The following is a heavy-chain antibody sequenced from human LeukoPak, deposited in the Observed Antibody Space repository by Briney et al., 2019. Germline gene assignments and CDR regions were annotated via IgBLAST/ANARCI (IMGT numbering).Heavy chain of an antibody. CDR2: IYTSGST. Sequence: SQTLSLTCTVSGGSISSGSSDWSWIRQPAGKGLEWIGRIYTSGSTNYNPSLKSRVTISVDTSKNQFSLKLSSVTAADTAVYYCARCLSMVRGGNYYYMDVWGKGTTVTVSS. CDR1: GGSISSGSSD. V-gene: IGHV4-61*02. J-gene: IGHJ6*03. D-gene: IGHD3-10*01. CDR3: ARCLSMVRGGNYYYMDV.